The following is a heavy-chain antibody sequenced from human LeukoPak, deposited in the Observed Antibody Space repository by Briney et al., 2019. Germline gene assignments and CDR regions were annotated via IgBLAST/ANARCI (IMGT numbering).Heavy chain of an antibody. CDR3: ATGGAPGGRFEY. Sequence: QTGGSLRLSCVVSGFTFSWSTMTWVRQVPGKGPEWVAEMKEDGSETQYVDSAKGRFTISRDNAKNSLYLQMNSLRVEDTAVYYCATGGAPGGRFEYWGQGALVTVSS. J-gene: IGHJ4*02. V-gene: IGHV3-7*01. CDR1: GFTFSWST. D-gene: IGHD3-16*01. CDR2: MKEDGSET.